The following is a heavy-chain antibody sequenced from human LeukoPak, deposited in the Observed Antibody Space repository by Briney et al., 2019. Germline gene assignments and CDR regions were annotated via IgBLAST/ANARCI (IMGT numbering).Heavy chain of an antibody. Sequence: GESLKISCKGSGYSFTSYWISWVRQVPGKGLEWMGRIDPSDSYTNYSPSFQGHVTISADKSISTAYLQWSSLKASDTAMYYCARHIAVAGTGYYYYGMDVWGKGTTVTVSS. CDR2: IDPSDSYT. CDR3: ARHIAVAGTGYYYYGMDV. V-gene: IGHV5-10-1*01. D-gene: IGHD6-19*01. J-gene: IGHJ6*04. CDR1: GYSFTSYW.